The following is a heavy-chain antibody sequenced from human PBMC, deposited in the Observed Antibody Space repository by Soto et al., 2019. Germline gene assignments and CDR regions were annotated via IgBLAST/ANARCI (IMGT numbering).Heavy chain of an antibody. J-gene: IGHJ4*02. Sequence: QVQLVQSGAEVKRPGSSVKVSCKASGDTFTFHSINWVRQAPGLGLEWMGRINPILSMSNYAQRFQGRVTMTADKSTSTAYMELSSLRSEDTAIYYCASSYGSGYRAFDYWGQGALVTVSS. CDR1: GDTFTFHS. CDR2: INPILSMS. V-gene: IGHV1-69*02. D-gene: IGHD3-10*01. CDR3: ASSYGSGYRAFDY.